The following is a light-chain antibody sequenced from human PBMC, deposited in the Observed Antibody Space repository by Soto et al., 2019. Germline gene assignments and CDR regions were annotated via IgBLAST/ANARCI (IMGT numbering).Light chain of an antibody. CDR1: QSLTGR. CDR2: DVS. J-gene: IGKJ2*01. V-gene: IGKV1-5*01. Sequence: DIQMTQSPSTLSAPIGDTVTLTCRASQSLTGRLAGYQQKPGRPPKLLIDDVSILESGGASRFSGSESGADFTLTISSLRPDDFATFYCQQYKVYPYTFGQGTRL. CDR3: QQYKVYPYT.